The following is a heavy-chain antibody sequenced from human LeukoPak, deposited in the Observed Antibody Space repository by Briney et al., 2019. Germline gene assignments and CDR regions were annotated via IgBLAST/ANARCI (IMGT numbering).Heavy chain of an antibody. CDR2: IYPGDSDT. D-gene: IGHD2-2*01. Sequence: GESLKISCKGSGYSFTSYWIGWVRQLPGKGLEWMGIIYPGDSDTRYSPSFQGQVTISADKSISTAYLQWSSLKASDTAVYYCARGVVVVPAATARWFDPWGQGTLVTVSS. J-gene: IGHJ5*02. CDR3: ARGVVVVPAATARWFDP. CDR1: GYSFTSYW. V-gene: IGHV5-51*01.